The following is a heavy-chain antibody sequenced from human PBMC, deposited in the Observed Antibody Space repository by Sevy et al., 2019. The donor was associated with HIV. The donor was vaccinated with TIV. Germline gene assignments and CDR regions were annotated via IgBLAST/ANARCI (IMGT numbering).Heavy chain of an antibody. J-gene: IGHJ6*02. V-gene: IGHV1-69*13. CDR2: ITPIFGGA. D-gene: IGHD2-2*01. CDR3: ARVDCSGTSCYDGTGYGMDV. Sequence: ASVKVSCKASGGTFSSYVIGWVRQAPGQGLEWMGGITPIFGGANYVQQFQGRLTVTADESTSTVYMELSSLRSEDTAVYYCARVDCSGTSCYDGTGYGMDVWGQGTTVTVSS. CDR1: GGTFSSYV.